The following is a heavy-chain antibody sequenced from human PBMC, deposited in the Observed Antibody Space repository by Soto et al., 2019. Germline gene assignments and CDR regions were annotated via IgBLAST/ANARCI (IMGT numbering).Heavy chain of an antibody. J-gene: IGHJ6*02. CDR3: ARSPPLGYCSGGSCYFDYYYGMDV. D-gene: IGHD2-15*01. V-gene: IGHV5-51*01. CDR2: IYPGDSDT. CDR1: GYSFTSYW. Sequence: PGESLKISCKGSGYSFTSYWIGWVRQMPEKGLEWMGIIYPGDSDTRYSPSFQGQVTISADKSISTAYLQWSSLKASDTAMYYCARSPPLGYCSGGSCYFDYYYGMDVWGQGTTVTVSS.